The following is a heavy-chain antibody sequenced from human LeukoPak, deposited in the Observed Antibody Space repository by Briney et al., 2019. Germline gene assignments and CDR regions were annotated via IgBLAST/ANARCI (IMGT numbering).Heavy chain of an antibody. V-gene: IGHV1-58*01. J-gene: IGHJ4*02. D-gene: IGHD3-10*01. CDR2: IVVGSGNT. CDR3: ARDRPALPGGEFDY. CDR1: GFTFTSSA. Sequence: GASVKVSCKASGFTFTSSAVQWVRPARGQGLAWIGWIVVGSGNTNYAQKFRERVTINRDMSTSTAYMDLSSLRPEDTAVYYCARDRPALPGGEFDYWGQGTLVTVSS.